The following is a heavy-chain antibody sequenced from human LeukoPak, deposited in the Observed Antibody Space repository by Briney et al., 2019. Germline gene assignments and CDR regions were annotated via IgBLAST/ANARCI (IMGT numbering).Heavy chain of an antibody. CDR2: ISYDGSNK. CDR3: ATATIFGVVLYY. D-gene: IGHD3-3*01. V-gene: IGHV3-30*04. CDR1: GFTFSSYA. Sequence: GGSLRLSCAASGFTFSSYAMSWVRQAPGKGLEWVAVISYDGSNKYYADSVRGRFTISRDNSKNTLYLQMNSLRTEDTAVYYCATATIFGVVLYYWGQGTLVTVSS. J-gene: IGHJ4*02.